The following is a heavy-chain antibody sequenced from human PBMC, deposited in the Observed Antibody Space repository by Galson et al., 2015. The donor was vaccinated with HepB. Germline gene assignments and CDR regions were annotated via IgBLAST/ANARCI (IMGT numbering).Heavy chain of an antibody. V-gene: IGHV1-18*04. CDR1: SYTLTNNG. CDR2: ISAYNGNT. CDR3: VACQGGCSGWYDWFDP. D-gene: IGHD6-19*01. Sequence: SVKVSCKASSYTLTNNGITWVRQAPGQGLEWMGWISAYNGNTKYAQKFQGRVTMTTDTFTSTAYMELRSLRSDDTAVYYCVACQGGCSGWYDWFDPWGQGTLVTVSS. J-gene: IGHJ5*02.